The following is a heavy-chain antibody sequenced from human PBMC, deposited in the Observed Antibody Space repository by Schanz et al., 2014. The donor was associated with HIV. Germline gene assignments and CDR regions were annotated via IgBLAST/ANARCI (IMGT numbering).Heavy chain of an antibody. CDR1: GFTFSSYA. CDR3: AKVPVAHYYYGMDV. Sequence: EVQLLESGGGLVQPGGSLRLSCAASGFTFSSYAMSWVRQAQGKGLEWVSTISGSGGSTYYADSVKGRFTISRDNSKSTLFLQMNSLRAEDTAVYYCAKVPVAHYYYGMDVWGQGTTVTVSS. CDR2: ISGSGGST. J-gene: IGHJ6*02. V-gene: IGHV3-23*01.